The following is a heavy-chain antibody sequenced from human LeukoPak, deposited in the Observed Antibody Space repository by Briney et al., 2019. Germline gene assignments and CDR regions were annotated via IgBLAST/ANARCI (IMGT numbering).Heavy chain of an antibody. CDR3: ARGTNRGAGNFDY. V-gene: IGHV4-59*01. CDR2: IYYSGNT. CDR1: GGSISSFY. Sequence: SETLSLTCTVSGGSISSFYWSWLRQPPGKGLEWIGYIYYSGNTNYNPSLKSRVTMSVDTSKNQFSLNLSSVTAADTAVYYCARGTNRGAGNFDYWGQEALVTVSS. D-gene: IGHD1-1*01. J-gene: IGHJ4*02.